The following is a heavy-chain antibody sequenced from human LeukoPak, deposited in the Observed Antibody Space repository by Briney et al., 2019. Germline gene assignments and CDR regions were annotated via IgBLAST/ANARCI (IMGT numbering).Heavy chain of an antibody. CDR3: ARERYSSSSGFDP. CDR2: IIPILGIA. CDR1: GGTFSSYA. V-gene: IGHV1-69*04. Sequence: GASVKVSCKASGGTFSSYAISWVRQAPGQGLEGMGRIIPILGIANYAQKFQGRVTITADKSTSTAYMELSSLRSEDTAVYYCARERYSSSSGFDPWGQGTLVTVSS. D-gene: IGHD6-6*01. J-gene: IGHJ5*02.